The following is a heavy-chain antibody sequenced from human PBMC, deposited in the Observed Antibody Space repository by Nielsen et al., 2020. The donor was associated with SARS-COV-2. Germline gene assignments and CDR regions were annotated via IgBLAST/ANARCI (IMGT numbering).Heavy chain of an antibody. J-gene: IGHJ6*03. Sequence: SETLSLTCTVSGGSISSSSYYWGWIRQPPGKGLEWIGSIYYSGSTYYNPSLKSRVTISVDTSKNQFSLKLSSVTAADTAVYYCARERPLEHMDVWGKGTTVTVSS. CDR2: IYYSGST. CDR1: GGSISSSSYY. CDR3: ARERPLEHMDV. V-gene: IGHV4-39*07.